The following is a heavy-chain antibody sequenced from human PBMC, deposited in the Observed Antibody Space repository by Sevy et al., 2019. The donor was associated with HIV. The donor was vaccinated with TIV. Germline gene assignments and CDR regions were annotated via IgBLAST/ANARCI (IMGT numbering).Heavy chain of an antibody. J-gene: IGHJ4*02. CDR3: ARDQDCRDGTCYSGVAY. V-gene: IGHV1-2*02. CDR2: INPTSGDT. D-gene: IGHD2-15*01. CDR1: GYTFTAYH. Sequence: ASVKVSCKASGYTFTAYHLQWMRQAPGQGLEWMGWINPTSGDTIYAQRFQGRVTMTTDTSLSTSYMELKNLRSDDTAVYYYARDQDCRDGTCYSGVAYWGQGTRVTVSS.